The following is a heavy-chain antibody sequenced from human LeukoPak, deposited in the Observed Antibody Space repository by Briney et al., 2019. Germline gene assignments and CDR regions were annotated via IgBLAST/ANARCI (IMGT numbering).Heavy chain of an antibody. CDR2: ISGSGGST. J-gene: IGHJ6*02. Sequence: GRSLRLSCAASGFTFSSYAMSWVRQAPGKGLEWVSAISGSGGSTYYADSVKGRFTISRDNSKNTLYLQMNSLRAEDTAVYYCAKSRESNRCYYYGMDVWGQGTTVTVSS. V-gene: IGHV3-23*01. CDR1: GFTFSSYA. CDR3: AKSRESNRCYYYGMDV. D-gene: IGHD3-10*01.